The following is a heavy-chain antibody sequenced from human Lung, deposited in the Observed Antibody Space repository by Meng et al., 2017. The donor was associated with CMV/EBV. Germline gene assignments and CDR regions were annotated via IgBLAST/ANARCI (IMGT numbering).Heavy chain of an antibody. V-gene: IGHV4-4*02. CDR1: GGSISSSNW. D-gene: IGHD3-10*01. CDR2: IYHSGST. CDR3: AREKTYYYGSGSPHYYYYGMDV. Sequence: SETLSLXXAVSGGSISSSNWWSWVRQPPGKGLEWIGEIYHSGSTNYNPSLKSRVTISVDKSKNQFSLKLSSVTAADTAVYYCAREKTYYYGSGSPHYYYYGMDVWGQRTTVTVSS. J-gene: IGHJ6*02.